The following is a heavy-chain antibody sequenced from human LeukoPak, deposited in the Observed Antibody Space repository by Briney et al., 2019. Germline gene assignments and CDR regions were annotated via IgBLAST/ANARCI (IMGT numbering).Heavy chain of an antibody. V-gene: IGHV4-39*01. D-gene: IGHD6-13*01. CDR1: GGAISSSSYY. Sequence: SETLSLTCTVSGGAISSSSYYWGWIRQPAGKGLEWIGSVSYSGSTYYNPSLKSRVTISVDTSKNQFSLKLSSVTAADTAVYYCASTSTWYGSGIDNWGQGTLVTVSS. CDR2: VSYSGST. J-gene: IGHJ4*02. CDR3: ASTSTWYGSGIDN.